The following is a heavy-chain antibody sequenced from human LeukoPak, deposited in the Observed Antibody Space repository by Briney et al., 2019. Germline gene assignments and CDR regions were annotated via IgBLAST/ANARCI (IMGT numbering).Heavy chain of an antibody. D-gene: IGHD5-18*01. J-gene: IGHJ4*02. Sequence: SQTLSLPCTVSGGSISSGGYYWRWIRKPPGKGLEWIGEINHSGSTNYNPSLKSRVTISVDTSKNQFSLKLSSVTAADTAVYYCAGIQLWLNYWGQGTLVTVSS. CDR2: INHSGST. CDR3: AGIQLWLNY. V-gene: IGHV4-30-2*01. CDR1: GGSISSGGYY.